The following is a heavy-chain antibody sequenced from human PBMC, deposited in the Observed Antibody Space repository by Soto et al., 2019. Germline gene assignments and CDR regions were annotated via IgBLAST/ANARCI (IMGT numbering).Heavy chain of an antibody. CDR2: IYWDDDK. CDR1: GFSLSTSGVG. J-gene: IGHJ4*02. V-gene: IGHV2-5*02. D-gene: IGHD6-13*01. Sequence: QITLKESGPTLVKPTQTLTLTCTFSGFSLSTSGVGVGWIRQPPGKALEWLALIYWDDDKRYSPSLKSRLTITKDTSKNQEVLTMTNMDPVDTATYYCAHTPLSSSLDYWGQGTLVTVSS. CDR3: AHTPLSSSLDY.